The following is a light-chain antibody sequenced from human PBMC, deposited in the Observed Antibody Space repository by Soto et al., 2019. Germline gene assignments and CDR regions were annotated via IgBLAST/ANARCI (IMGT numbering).Light chain of an antibody. Sequence: EIEMTQSPATLSLSPGERATLSCRASQNINTKLAWYQQSPGRAPRLFIYHTSTRATGIPDRFSGSGSGTEFTLTISSLQSEDFALYYCQQYTVWPFTFGGGTRVEIK. V-gene: IGKV3-15*01. CDR1: QNINTK. CDR2: HTS. J-gene: IGKJ4*01. CDR3: QQYTVWPFT.